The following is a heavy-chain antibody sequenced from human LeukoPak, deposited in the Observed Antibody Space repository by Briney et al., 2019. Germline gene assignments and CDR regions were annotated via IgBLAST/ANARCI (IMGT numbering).Heavy chain of an antibody. V-gene: IGHV3-13*04. D-gene: IGHD3-16*02. CDR1: GFTFSGYD. J-gene: IGHJ3*01. CDR3: ARGFVHAFDL. Sequence: GGSLRLSCAASGFTFSGYDMHWVRQPAGKGLEWVSAIGVTGDTYYAGSVKGRFTTSRENAKDSLYLQLNSLRAGDTAVYYCARGFVHAFDLWGQGTMVTVSS. CDR2: IGVTGDT.